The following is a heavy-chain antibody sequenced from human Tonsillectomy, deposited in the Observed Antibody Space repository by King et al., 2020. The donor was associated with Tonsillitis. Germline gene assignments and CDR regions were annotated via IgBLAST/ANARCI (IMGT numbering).Heavy chain of an antibody. Sequence: VQLQESGPGLVKPSETLSLTCTVSGGSTSSYYWSWIRQPAGKGLEWIGRIYASGSTNYNPSLKSRVTMSVDTSKNQFSLKLSSVTAADTAVYYCARTGGLRYFYYMDVWGKGTTVTVSS. CDR1: GGSTSSYY. D-gene: IGHD3-16*01. J-gene: IGHJ6*03. V-gene: IGHV4-4*07. CDR2: IYASGST. CDR3: ARTGGLRYFYYMDV.